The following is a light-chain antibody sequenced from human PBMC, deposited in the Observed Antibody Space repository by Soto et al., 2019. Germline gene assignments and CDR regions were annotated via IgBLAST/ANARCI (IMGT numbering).Light chain of an antibody. J-gene: IGKJ2*01. V-gene: IGKV3-15*01. CDR3: QQYNNWPYT. Sequence: EIVMTQSPVTLSVSPGERAALSCRASQNVGSNFAWYQQRPGQAPRVLIYGTSTRATGVPARFSGSGSGTDFTLTISSLQSEDFEVYYCQQYNNWPYTFGQGTRLEIK. CDR2: GTS. CDR1: QNVGSN.